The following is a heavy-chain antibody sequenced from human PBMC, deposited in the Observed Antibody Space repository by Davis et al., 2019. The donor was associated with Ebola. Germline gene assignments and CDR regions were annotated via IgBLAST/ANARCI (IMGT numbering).Heavy chain of an antibody. CDR2: INPHNGNT. J-gene: IGHJ4*02. D-gene: IGHD1-1*01. CDR1: GDTFSSYA. V-gene: IGHV1-18*01. Sequence: AASVKVSCKASGDTFSSYAISWVRQAPGQGLEWMGGINPHNGNTNYAQNVQGRVIMTSDTATTTAYMEVGSLRSDDTAVYYCAKAQFPTTSDHWGQGTLVIVSS. CDR3: AKAQFPTTSDH.